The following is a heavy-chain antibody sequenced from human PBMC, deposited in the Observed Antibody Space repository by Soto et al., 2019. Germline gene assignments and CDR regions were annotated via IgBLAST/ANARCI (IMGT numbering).Heavy chain of an antibody. CDR2: IFYAGNT. V-gene: IGHV4-39*01. CDR3: ARQAAAPGIDLWFDP. J-gene: IGHJ5*02. CDR1: GGSISSSRSY. D-gene: IGHD6-13*01. Sequence: QLQLQESGPGLVKPSETLSLTCNVSGGSISSSRSYWAWFRQPPGKELEWIANIFYAGNTYYNPSLKSRVTVSVDTSKNQFSLKLDSVTAADTAVYYCARQAAAPGIDLWFDPRGQGTLVTVSS.